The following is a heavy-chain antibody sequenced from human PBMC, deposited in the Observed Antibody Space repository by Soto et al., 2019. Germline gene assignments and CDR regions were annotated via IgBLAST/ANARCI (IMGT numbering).Heavy chain of an antibody. D-gene: IGHD1-7*01. CDR2: ISYDGSNK. J-gene: IGHJ6*02. CDR3: AKDQLQEYDYGMDV. V-gene: IGHV3-30*18. CDR1: GFTFSSYG. Sequence: QVQLVESGGGVVQPGRSLRLSCAASGFTFSSYGMHWVRQAPGKGLEWVAVISYDGSNKYYADSVKGRFTISRDNSKNTLYLQMNSLRAEDTAVYYCAKDQLQEYDYGMDVWGQGTTVTVSS.